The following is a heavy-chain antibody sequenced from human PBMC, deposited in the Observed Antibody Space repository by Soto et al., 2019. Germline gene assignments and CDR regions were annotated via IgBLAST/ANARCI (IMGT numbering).Heavy chain of an antibody. CDR3: ASSYGSGYRAFDY. CDR2: INPILSMS. CDR1: GDTFTFYS. V-gene: IGHV1-69*02. D-gene: IGHD3-10*01. J-gene: IGHJ4*02. Sequence: QVQLVQSGAEVKRPGSSVKVSCKASGDTFTFYSINWVRQAPGLGLEWMGRINPILSMSNYAQRFQGRVTMTADKSTSTAYMELSSLRSEDTVTYYCASSYGSGYRAFDYWGQGALVTVSS.